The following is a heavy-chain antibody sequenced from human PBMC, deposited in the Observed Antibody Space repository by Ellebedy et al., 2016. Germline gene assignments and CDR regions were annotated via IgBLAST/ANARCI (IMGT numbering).Heavy chain of an antibody. D-gene: IGHD6-25*01. V-gene: IGHV4-34*01. Sequence: ESLKISCAVYGGSFSGYYWSWIRQPPGKGLEWIGEINHSGSTNYNPSLKSRVTISVDTSKNQFSLKLSSVTAADTAVYYCARDRELRLYYYYYMDVWGQGTTVTVSS. J-gene: IGHJ6*03. CDR2: INHSGST. CDR1: GGSFSGYY. CDR3: ARDRELRLYYYYYMDV.